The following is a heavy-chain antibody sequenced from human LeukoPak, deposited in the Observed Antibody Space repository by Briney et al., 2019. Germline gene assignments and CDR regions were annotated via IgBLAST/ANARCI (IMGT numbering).Heavy chain of an antibody. CDR1: GYTFTSYD. CDR2: MNPNSGNT. V-gene: IGHV1-8*01. Sequence: VSVKVSCKASGYTFTSYDVNWVRQATGQGLEWMGWMNPNSGNTGYAQRFQGRVTITRNTPISTAYMQLSSLRSEDTAVYYCARRVSYGDFDYWGQGTLVTVSS. J-gene: IGHJ4*02. D-gene: IGHD4-17*01. CDR3: ARRVSYGDFDY.